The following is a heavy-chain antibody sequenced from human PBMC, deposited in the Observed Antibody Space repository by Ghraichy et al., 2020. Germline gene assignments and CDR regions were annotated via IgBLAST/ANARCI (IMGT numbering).Heavy chain of an antibody. V-gene: IGHV4-34*01. J-gene: IGHJ4*02. CDR2: INHSGST. CDR1: GGSFSGYY. D-gene: IGHD6-13*01. CDR3: ARSGRQQLVF. Sequence: SQTLSLTCAVYGGSFSGYYWSWIRQPPGKGLEWIGEINHSGSTNYNPSLKSQVTISVDTSKNQFSLKLSSVTAADTAVYYCARSGRQQLVFWGQGTLVTVSS.